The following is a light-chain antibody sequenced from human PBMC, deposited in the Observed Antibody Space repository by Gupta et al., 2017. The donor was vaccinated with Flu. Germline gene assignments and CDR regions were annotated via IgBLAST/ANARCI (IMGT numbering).Light chain of an antibody. CDR3: QQFAGSPQT. J-gene: IGKJ1*01. Sequence: EIVLTQSPGTLSLSPRERATLSCRASQIISSTSFAWYQQKPGQAPRLLIFDASTRATGIPDRFSGSGSGTDFTLTSSRLEPEDFAVYYCQQFAGSPQTFGQGTRVEIK. CDR2: DAS. CDR1: QIISSTS. V-gene: IGKV3-20*01.